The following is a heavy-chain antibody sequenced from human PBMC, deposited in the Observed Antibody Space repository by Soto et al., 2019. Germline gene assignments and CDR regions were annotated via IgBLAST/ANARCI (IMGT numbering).Heavy chain of an antibody. V-gene: IGHV1-18*01. CDR3: TREVELQRVIANGY. CDR1: GYTFVDYG. Sequence: QVQLVQSGAEVKKPGASVKVSCKSSGYTFVDYGTTWVGQAPGQGLEWMGWMSAYYGSTDYAQKFQGRLTLTRDTSTSTAYMELRSLRPDDTAVYYCTREVELQRVIANGYWGQGTLASVSS. D-gene: IGHD3-16*02. J-gene: IGHJ4*02. CDR2: MSAYYGST.